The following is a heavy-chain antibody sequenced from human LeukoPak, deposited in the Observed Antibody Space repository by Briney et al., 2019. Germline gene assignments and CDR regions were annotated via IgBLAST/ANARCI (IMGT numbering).Heavy chain of an antibody. CDR3: AKGGFSSGWSHLNY. J-gene: IGHJ4*02. D-gene: IGHD6-19*01. Sequence: PGRSLRLSCAASGFTFDDYAMHWVRQAPGKGLEWVSGISWNSGSIGYADSVKGRFTISRDNAKNSLYLQMNSLRAEDTALYYCAKGGFSSGWSHLNYWGQGTLVTVSS. V-gene: IGHV3-9*01. CDR2: ISWNSGSI. CDR1: GFTFDDYA.